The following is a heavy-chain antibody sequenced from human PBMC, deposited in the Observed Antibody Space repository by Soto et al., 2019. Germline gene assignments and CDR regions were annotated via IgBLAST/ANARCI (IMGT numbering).Heavy chain of an antibody. CDR2: IRSKAYGGTT. Sequence: EVQLVESGGGLVQPGRSLRLSCTASGFTFGDYAMSWFRQAPGKGLEWVGFIRSKAYGGTTEYAASVKGRFTISRDDSKSIAYLQMNSLKTEDTAVYYCTRGASGYEKYYYYYYMDVWGKGTTVTVSS. CDR3: TRGASGYEKYYYYYYMDV. V-gene: IGHV3-49*03. CDR1: GFTFGDYA. D-gene: IGHD5-12*01. J-gene: IGHJ6*03.